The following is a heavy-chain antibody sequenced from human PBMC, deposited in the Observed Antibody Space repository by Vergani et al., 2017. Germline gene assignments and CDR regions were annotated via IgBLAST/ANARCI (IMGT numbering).Heavy chain of an antibody. CDR1: GFTFSSYA. CDR2: ISGSGGST. V-gene: IGHV3-23*01. D-gene: IGHD3-3*01. Sequence: EVQLLESGGGLVQPGGSLRLSCAASGFTFSSYAMSWVRQAPGKGLEWVSAISGSGGSTYYAASVKGRFTISRDNSKNTLYLKMNRLRAEDTAVYYCAGWGSGYYQRRVFDYWGQGTLVTVSS. CDR3: AGWGSGYYQRRVFDY. J-gene: IGHJ4*02.